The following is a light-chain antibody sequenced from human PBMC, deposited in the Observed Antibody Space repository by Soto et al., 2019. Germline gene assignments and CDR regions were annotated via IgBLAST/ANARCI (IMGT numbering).Light chain of an antibody. CDR1: NSDVGGYNY. CDR2: EVN. CDR3: SSYAGRNWYV. V-gene: IGLV2-8*01. J-gene: IGLJ1*01. Sequence: QSVLTQPPSASGSPGQSVTISCTGTNSDVGGYNYVSWYQQYPGKAPKLIIYEVNERPSGVPDRFSGSKSGNTASLTVSGLQTADEADYYCSSYAGRNWYVFGTGTKV.